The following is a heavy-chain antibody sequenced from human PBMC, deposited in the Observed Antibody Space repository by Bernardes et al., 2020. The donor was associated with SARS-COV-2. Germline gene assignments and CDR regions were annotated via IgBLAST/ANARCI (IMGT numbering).Heavy chain of an antibody. J-gene: IGHJ4*02. CDR1: GGSVSCVRYY. V-gene: IGHV4-61*01. CDR3: AGEAYCGNDCYLFDS. D-gene: IGHD2-21*02. Sequence: SEALSLTCTVSGGSVSCVRYYWSWLLQPPGQGLEWIGYIYYGGITVYNPSLKSRITVSMDTSKTQFSLRLRSVTAADTAMYYCAGEAYCGNDCYLFDSWGQGTLVTVSS. CDR2: IYYGGIT.